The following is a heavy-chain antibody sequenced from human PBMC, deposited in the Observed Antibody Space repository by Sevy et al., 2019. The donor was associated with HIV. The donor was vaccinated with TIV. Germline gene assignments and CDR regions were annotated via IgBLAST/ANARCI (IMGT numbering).Heavy chain of an antibody. CDR2: IYKTGST. Sequence: SETLSLTCTVSGGSISSYYWSWIRQSPGKGLESIGYIYKTGSTNYNPSLKSRVTISIDTSKNQFSLKLSSVTAADTAVYYCARRGDDFNSPSWYYYMDVWGKGTTVTVSS. CDR1: GGSISSYY. J-gene: IGHJ6*03. D-gene: IGHD2-21*02. V-gene: IGHV4-59*08. CDR3: ARRGDDFNSPSWYYYMDV.